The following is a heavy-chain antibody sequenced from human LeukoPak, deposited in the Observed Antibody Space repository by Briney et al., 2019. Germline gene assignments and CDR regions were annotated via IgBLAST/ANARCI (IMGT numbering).Heavy chain of an antibody. CDR1: GFTFSDNY. CDR3: ASSVVAANYYYYGTDV. CDR2: TRNKANSYTT. V-gene: IGHV3-72*01. J-gene: IGHJ6*02. D-gene: IGHD2-15*01. Sequence: PGGSLRLSCAASGFTFSDNYMDWVRQAPGKGLEWVGLTRNKANSYTTEYAASVKGRFTISRDDSKHSLYLQMNSLKTEDTAVYYCASSVVAANYYYYGTDVWGQGTTVTVSS.